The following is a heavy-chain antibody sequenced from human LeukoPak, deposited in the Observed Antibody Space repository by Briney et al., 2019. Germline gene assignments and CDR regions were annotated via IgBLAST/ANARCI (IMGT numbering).Heavy chain of an antibody. D-gene: IGHD3-10*01. J-gene: IGHJ4*02. Sequence: GGSLRLSCAASGFTFSSYWMSWVRQAPGKGLEWVANIKQDGSEKYYVDSVKGRFTISRDNAKNSLYLQMNSLRAEDTAVYYCARVTMVRGAANDYWGQGTLVTVSS. CDR3: ARVTMVRGAANDY. CDR1: GFTFSSYW. V-gene: IGHV3-7*01. CDR2: IKQDGSEK.